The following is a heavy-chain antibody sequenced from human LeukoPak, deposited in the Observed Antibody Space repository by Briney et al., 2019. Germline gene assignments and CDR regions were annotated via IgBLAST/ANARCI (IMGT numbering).Heavy chain of an antibody. CDR2: IFGSGGSP. V-gene: IGHV3-23*01. CDR1: GFTFGSHA. J-gene: IGHJ4*02. CDR3: GKTTVGYSSGQKPAWPVDY. D-gene: IGHD5-18*01. Sequence: GGSLRLSCEASGFTFGSHAMYWVRQAPGKGLEWVAGIFGSGGSPHHADPVKGGYTVSRDNSRNTVYLQINSLRAEDTAVYYCGKTTVGYSSGQKPAWPVDYWGQGTMVTVSS.